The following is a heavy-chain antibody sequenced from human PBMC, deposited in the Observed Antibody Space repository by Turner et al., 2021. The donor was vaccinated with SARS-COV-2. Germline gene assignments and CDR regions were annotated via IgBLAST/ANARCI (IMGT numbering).Heavy chain of an antibody. J-gene: IGHJ5*01. Sequence: YIYYRGSTNYNPSLKSRVTMSVDTSKNQFYLKLRSVTAADTAVYYCARELRFNWLDSWGQGTLVTVSS. V-gene: IGHV4-59*01. D-gene: IGHD3-3*01. CDR3: ARELRFNWLDS. CDR2: IYYRGST.